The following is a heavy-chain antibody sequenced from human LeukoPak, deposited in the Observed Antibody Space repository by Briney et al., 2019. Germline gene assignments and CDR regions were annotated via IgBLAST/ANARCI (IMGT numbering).Heavy chain of an antibody. CDR3: ARAGYYDSSGLDY. V-gene: IGHV4-34*01. J-gene: IGHJ4*02. Sequence: SETLSLNCAVYGGSFSGYYWSWIRQPPGKGLEWIGEINHSGSTNYNPSLKSRVTISVDTSKNQFSLKLSSVTAADTAVYYCARAGYYDSSGLDYWGQGTLVTVSS. D-gene: IGHD3-22*01. CDR2: INHSGST. CDR1: GGSFSGYY.